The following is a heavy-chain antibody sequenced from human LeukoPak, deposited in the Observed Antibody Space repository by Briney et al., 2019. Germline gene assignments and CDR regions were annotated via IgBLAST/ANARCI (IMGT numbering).Heavy chain of an antibody. CDR3: ARGKTYYDISKDAFDI. CDR2: IYYSGST. Sequence: SETLSLTCTVSSGSISSYYWSWIRQPPGKGLEWIGYIYYSGSTNYNPSLKGRVTISVDTSKNQFSLKLSSVTAADTAVYYCARGKTYYDISKDAFDIWGQGTMVTVSS. J-gene: IGHJ3*02. V-gene: IGHV4-59*01. CDR1: SGSISSYY. D-gene: IGHD3-22*01.